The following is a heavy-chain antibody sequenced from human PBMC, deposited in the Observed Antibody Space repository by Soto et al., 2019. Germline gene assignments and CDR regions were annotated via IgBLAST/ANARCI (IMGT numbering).Heavy chain of an antibody. D-gene: IGHD1-1*01. CDR3: ARGNLEPNPAFDV. CDR2: IYHGGTT. Sequence: SETLSLTCTVSAGSISRSAYSWCWIRHPPGEGLEWIGYIYHGGTTQYNPSLKSRVTISVDRSENQFSLKLSSVTAADTAMYYCARGNLEPNPAFDVWGQGTMVT. CDR1: AGSISRSAYS. V-gene: IGHV4-30-2*01. J-gene: IGHJ3*01.